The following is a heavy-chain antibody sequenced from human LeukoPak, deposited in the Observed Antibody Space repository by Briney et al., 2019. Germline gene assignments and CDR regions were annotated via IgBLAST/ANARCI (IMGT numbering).Heavy chain of an antibody. CDR2: IYYSGTT. CDR1: GGSISSYY. V-gene: IGHV4-59*08. D-gene: IGHD3-9*01. Sequence: NPSETLSLTCTVSGGSISSYYWSWIRQPPGKGLEWIGYIYYSGTTNYNPSLKSRVTISVDTSKNQFSLKLSSVTAADTAVYYCARLGRAYYDILTGYYWDYFDYWGQGTLVTVSS. J-gene: IGHJ4*02. CDR3: ARLGRAYYDILTGYYWDYFDY.